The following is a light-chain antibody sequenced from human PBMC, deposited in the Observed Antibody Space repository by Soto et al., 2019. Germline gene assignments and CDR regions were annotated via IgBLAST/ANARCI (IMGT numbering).Light chain of an antibody. Sequence: QSALTQPRSVSGSPGPSVTISCTGTSSDVGGYNVVSWYQQHPGKVPKLILYDVMKRPSGVPDRFSGSKSGNTASLTISGLQAEDEADYYCCSYADRFTLIFGGGTKLTVL. J-gene: IGLJ2*01. CDR2: DVM. V-gene: IGLV2-11*01. CDR3: CSYADRFTLI. CDR1: SSDVGGYNV.